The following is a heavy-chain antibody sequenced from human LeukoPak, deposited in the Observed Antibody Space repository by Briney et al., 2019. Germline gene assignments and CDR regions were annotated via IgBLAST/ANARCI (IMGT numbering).Heavy chain of an antibody. CDR1: GFTFSSYG. Sequence: PGGSLRLSCAASGFTFSSYGIHWVRQAPGKGLEWVAFIRYDGSNKYYADSVKGRFTISRDNSKNTLYLQMNSLRAEDTAAYYCAKDRGYSYGPLDYWGQGTVVTVSS. V-gene: IGHV3-30*02. CDR3: AKDRGYSYGPLDY. CDR2: IRYDGSNK. D-gene: IGHD5-18*01. J-gene: IGHJ4*02.